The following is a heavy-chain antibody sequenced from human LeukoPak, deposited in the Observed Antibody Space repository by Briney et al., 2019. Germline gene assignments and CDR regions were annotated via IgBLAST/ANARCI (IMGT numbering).Heavy chain of an antibody. D-gene: IGHD3-22*01. Sequence: GGSQRLSCAASGFTFSDYYMSWIRQAPGKGLGWVSYISSSDSTIYYTDSVKGRFTISRDDAKNSLYLQMNSLRAEDTAVYYCASESYDSSGVFDYWGQGTLVTVSS. V-gene: IGHV3-11*01. CDR2: ISSSDSTI. CDR1: GFTFSDYY. J-gene: IGHJ4*02. CDR3: ASESYDSSGVFDY.